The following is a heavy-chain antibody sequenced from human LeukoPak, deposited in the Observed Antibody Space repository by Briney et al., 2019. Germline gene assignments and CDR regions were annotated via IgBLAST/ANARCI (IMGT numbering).Heavy chain of an antibody. CDR3: AKEEGGVYFDY. J-gene: IGHJ4*02. V-gene: IGHV3-30*02. D-gene: IGHD3-16*01. CDR2: IWYDGSKK. Sequence: GGSLRLSCEASGFTFSSYGMHWVRQAPGKGLEWVAVIWYDGSKKYYADSVKGRFTISRDNSKNTLYLQMNSLRAEDTAVYYCAKEEGGVYFDYWGQGTLVTVSS. CDR1: GFTFSSYG.